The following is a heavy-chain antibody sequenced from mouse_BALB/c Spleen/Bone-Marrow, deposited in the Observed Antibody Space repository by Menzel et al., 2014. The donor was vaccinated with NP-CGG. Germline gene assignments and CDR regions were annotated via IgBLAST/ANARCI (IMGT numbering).Heavy chain of an antibody. D-gene: IGHD1-1*01. CDR1: GYTFTDYA. Sequence: VQLQEFGPELVRPGVSVKISCRGSGYTFTDYAMHWAKQSHAKSLEWIGVISTYSGNTNYNQKFKGKATMTVDKSSSTAYMELAKLTSEDSAIDYCASYYGSSYFDYWGQGTTLTGSS. CDR3: ASYYGSSYFDY. CDR2: ISTYSGNT. V-gene: IGHV1-67*01. J-gene: IGHJ2*01.